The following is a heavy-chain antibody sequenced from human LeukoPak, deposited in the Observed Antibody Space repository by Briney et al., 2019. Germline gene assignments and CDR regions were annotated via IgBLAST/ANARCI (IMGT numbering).Heavy chain of an antibody. Sequence: SETLSLTCTVSGGSMDSYYWSWIRQPAGNGLEWIGHIYTTGTTRFKSALESRVSMSVDTSKSQFSLRLSSVTAADTAVYYCARVGYYYDSSGRNPFDYWGQGTLVTVSS. CDR3: ARVGYYYDSSGRNPFDY. V-gene: IGHV4-4*07. D-gene: IGHD3-22*01. J-gene: IGHJ4*02. CDR2: IYTTGTT. CDR1: GGSMDSYY.